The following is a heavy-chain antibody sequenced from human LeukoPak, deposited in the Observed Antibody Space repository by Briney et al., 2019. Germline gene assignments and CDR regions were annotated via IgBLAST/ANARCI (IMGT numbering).Heavy chain of an antibody. J-gene: IGHJ4*02. D-gene: IGHD6-13*01. V-gene: IGHV4-34*01. CDR3: ARARRISSSWYYFDY. CDR2: INHSGST. Sequence: PSETLSLTCAVYGGSFSGYYWSWIRQPPGKGLEWIGKINHSGSTNYNPSLKSRVTISVDTSKNQFSLKLSSVTAADTAVYYCARARRISSSWYYFDYWGQGTLVTVSS. CDR1: GGSFSGYY.